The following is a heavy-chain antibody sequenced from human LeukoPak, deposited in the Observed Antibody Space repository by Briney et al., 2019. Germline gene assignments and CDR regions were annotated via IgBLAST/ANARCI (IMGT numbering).Heavy chain of an antibody. V-gene: IGHV3-23*01. CDR3: AKATVTHLIDY. CDR1: GFAFSKLA. Sequence: SGGSLRLSCAASGFAFSKLAMGWVRQAPGQGLEWVSVISDSGDLTYYADSVKGRFTISRDNSKNTLYLQMNSLGAEDTAVYYCAKATVTHLIDYWGQGTLVTVSS. D-gene: IGHD4-17*01. CDR2: ISDSGDLT. J-gene: IGHJ4*02.